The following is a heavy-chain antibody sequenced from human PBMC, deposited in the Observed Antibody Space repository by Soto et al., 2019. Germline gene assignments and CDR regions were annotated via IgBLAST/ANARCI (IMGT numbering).Heavy chain of an antibody. CDR2: IYYSGST. J-gene: IGHJ3*02. CDR1: GGSISPYY. Sequence: SETLSLTCTVSGGSISPYYWSWIRQPPGKGLEWIAYIYYSGSTNYNPSLKSRVTISVDTSKNHFSLKLSSVTAVDTAMYYCARHLEVAGNDAFDIWGQGTMVTVSS. D-gene: IGHD6-19*01. V-gene: IGHV4-59*08. CDR3: ARHLEVAGNDAFDI.